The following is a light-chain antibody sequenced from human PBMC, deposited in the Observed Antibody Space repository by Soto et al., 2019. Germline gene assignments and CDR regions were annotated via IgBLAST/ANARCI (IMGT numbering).Light chain of an antibody. CDR1: QTIKSNY. CDR2: GAS. V-gene: IGKV3-20*01. J-gene: IGKJ1*01. CDR3: QQYGSSPWT. Sequence: EVVLTQSPGTLSFSPGERATLSCRASQTIKSNYLAWYQQTPGQAPRLLIYGASSRATGIPDRFSGSGSVTDFTLTISSLEPADFAVYYCQQYGSSPWTFGQGTKVEIK.